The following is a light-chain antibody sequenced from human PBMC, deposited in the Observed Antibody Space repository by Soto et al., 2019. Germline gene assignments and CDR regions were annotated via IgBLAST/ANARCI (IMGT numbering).Light chain of an antibody. J-gene: IGLJ2*01. CDR2: SNY. CDR3: AAWDDSLNAVL. CDR1: SSNIGSNI. Sequence: QSVLTQPPSTSGTPGQRVTISCSGSSSNIGSNIVNWNQQLPGAAPKLLIYSNYQRPSGVPDRFSGSKSDTSVSLAISGLQSADEADYYCAAWDDSLNAVLFGGGTKLTVL. V-gene: IGLV1-44*01.